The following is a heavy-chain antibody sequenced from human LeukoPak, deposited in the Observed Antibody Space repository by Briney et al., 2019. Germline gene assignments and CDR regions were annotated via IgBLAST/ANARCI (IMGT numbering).Heavy chain of an antibody. V-gene: IGHV3-23*01. CDR2: ISGSDGST. CDR1: GFTFSSYA. CDR3: AKVETSGGANCYALDY. J-gene: IGHJ4*02. Sequence: GGSLRLSCAASGFTFSSYAMTWVRQAPDKGLEWVRAISGSDGSTYYADSVKGRFTISRDDSQNTLYLQMNSLSAEDTAVYYCAKVETSGGANCYALDYWGQGTLVTVSS. D-gene: IGHD2-2*01.